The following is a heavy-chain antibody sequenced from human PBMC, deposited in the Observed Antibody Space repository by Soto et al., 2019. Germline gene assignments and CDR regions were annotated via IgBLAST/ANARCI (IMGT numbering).Heavy chain of an antibody. V-gene: IGHV1-69*13. Sequence: EASVKVSCKASGGTFSSYAISWVRQAPGQGLEWMGGIIPIFGTANYAQKFQGRVTITADESTSTAYMELSSLRSEDTAVYYCARDGHSSSWFVNWFDPWGQGTLVTVSS. J-gene: IGHJ5*02. D-gene: IGHD6-13*01. CDR2: IIPIFGTA. CDR1: GGTFSSYA. CDR3: ARDGHSSSWFVNWFDP.